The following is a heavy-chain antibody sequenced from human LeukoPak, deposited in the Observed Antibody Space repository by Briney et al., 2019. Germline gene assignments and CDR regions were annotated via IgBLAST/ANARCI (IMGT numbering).Heavy chain of an antibody. J-gene: IGHJ4*02. CDR1: GFTFSSYV. V-gene: IGHV3-23*01. CDR2: ISGSGTST. D-gene: IGHD6-13*01. CDR3: AKKGIAAADSFDY. Sequence: QPGGSLRLSCAASGFTFSSYVMSWVRQAPGKGLEWVSGISGSGTSTYYADSVKGRFTISRDNSKNTLFLQMNSLRADDAAVYNCAKKGIAAADSFDYWGQGTLVTVSS.